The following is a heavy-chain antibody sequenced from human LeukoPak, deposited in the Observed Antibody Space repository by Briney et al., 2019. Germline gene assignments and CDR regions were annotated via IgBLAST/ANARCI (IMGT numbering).Heavy chain of an antibody. V-gene: IGHV4-34*01. D-gene: IGHD3-22*01. CDR1: GGSFSGYY. CDR2: INHSGST. CDR3: ATQNYYDSSGSTN. J-gene: IGHJ4*02. Sequence: SETLSPTCAVYGGSFSGYYWSWIRQPPGKGLEWIGEINHSGSTNYNPSLKSRVTISVDTSKNQFSLKLSSVTAADTAVYYCATQNYYDSSGSTNWGQGTLVTVSS.